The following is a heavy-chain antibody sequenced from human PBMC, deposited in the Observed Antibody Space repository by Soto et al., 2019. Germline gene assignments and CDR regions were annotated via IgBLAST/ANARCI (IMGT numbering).Heavy chain of an antibody. Sequence: QVQLVESGGGVVQPGRSLRLSCAASGFTFSSYGMHWVRQAPGKGLEWVAVISYDGSNKYYADSVKGRFTISRDNSKNTLYLQMNSLRAEDTAVYYCATEAELLSSSAVYYFDYWGQGTLVTVSS. CDR2: ISYDGSNK. V-gene: IGHV3-30*03. CDR1: GFTFSSYG. CDR3: ATEAELLSSSAVYYFDY. J-gene: IGHJ4*02. D-gene: IGHD6-6*01.